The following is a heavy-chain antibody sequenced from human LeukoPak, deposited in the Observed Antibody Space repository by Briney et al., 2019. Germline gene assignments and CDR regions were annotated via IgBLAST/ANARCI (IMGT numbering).Heavy chain of an antibody. CDR2: ISGSGGST. V-gene: IGHV3-23*01. D-gene: IGHD3-9*01. CDR1: GFTFSSYA. CDR3: AKRERYFDRLLPVFDY. J-gene: IGHJ4*02. Sequence: GGSLRLSCAASGFTFSSYAMSWVRQAPGKGLEWVSAISGSGGSTYYADSVKGRFTISRDNSKNTLYLQMNSLRAEDTAVYYCAKRERYFDRLLPVFDYWGQGTLVTVSS.